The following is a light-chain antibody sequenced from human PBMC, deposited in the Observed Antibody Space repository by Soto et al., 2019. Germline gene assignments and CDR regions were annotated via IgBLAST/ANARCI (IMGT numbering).Light chain of an antibody. CDR2: DAS. J-gene: IGKJ5*01. CDR1: RSISRY. CDR3: QLYRNSPRIT. V-gene: IGKV3-11*01. Sequence: VLLRQSPQTLSWPGGERATLSSRASRSISRYLAWYQQKPGQAPRPLIYDASSRATGIPARFSGSGSGKHFTLTISRLEPDDSAVYYCQLYRNSPRITFGQGTRLEIK.